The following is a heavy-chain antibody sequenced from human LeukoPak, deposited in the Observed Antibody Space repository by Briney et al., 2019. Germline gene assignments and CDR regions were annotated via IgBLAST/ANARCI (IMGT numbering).Heavy chain of an antibody. CDR1: GGSISSLY. J-gene: IGHJ4*02. V-gene: IGHV4-59*08. CDR3: ARHRAYSSSSPFDY. Sequence: SETLSLTCSVSGGSISSLYWSWIRQPPGKGLEWIGYMYHTGSTNYNPSLKSRVTMFVDMSKNQFSLRLSSVTAADTAVYYCARHRAYSSSSPFDYWGQGTLVTVSS. CDR2: MYHTGST. D-gene: IGHD6-6*01.